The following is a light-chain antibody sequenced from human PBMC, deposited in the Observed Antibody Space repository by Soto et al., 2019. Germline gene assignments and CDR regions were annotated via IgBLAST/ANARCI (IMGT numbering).Light chain of an antibody. CDR2: EVN. CDR1: TSTF. V-gene: IGLV2-8*01. Sequence: QSALTQPPSTSGSPGQTVTITCSEITSTFFSWYQQRPGNAPRLMIYEVNKRPPGGPARFSGSKSGNTASLTVSGLQAEDEADYYCASYAGGNNFIFGGGTKLTVL. J-gene: IGLJ2*01. CDR3: ASYAGGNNFI.